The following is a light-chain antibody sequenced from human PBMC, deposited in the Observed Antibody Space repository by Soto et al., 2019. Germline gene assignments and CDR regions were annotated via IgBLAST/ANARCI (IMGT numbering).Light chain of an antibody. Sequence: QSVLTQPRSVSGCPGEAVTISCTGTSRHVGGYDYVSWYQHHPAKAPKLMIYDVSKRPSGGTDRFSGSKSGNTASLTISGLQAEDEADYFCSSYAGSYTYVFGVGTKVTVL. J-gene: IGLJ1*01. CDR3: SSYAGSYTYV. CDR2: DVS. CDR1: SRHVGGYDY. V-gene: IGLV2-11*01.